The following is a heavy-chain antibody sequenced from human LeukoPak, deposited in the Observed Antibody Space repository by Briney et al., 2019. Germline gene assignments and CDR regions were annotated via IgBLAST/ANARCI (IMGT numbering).Heavy chain of an antibody. V-gene: IGHV1-18*01. CDR2: ISAYNGNT. Sequence: ASVKVSCKASGYTFTSYGISWVRQAPGQGLEWMGWISAYNGNTNYAQKLQGRVTMTTDTSTSTAYMELRSLRSDDTAVYYCARDLVPPNYYDSSGYYPNFDYWGRGTLVTVSS. J-gene: IGHJ4*02. D-gene: IGHD3-22*01. CDR1: GYTFTSYG. CDR3: ARDLVPPNYYDSSGYYPNFDY.